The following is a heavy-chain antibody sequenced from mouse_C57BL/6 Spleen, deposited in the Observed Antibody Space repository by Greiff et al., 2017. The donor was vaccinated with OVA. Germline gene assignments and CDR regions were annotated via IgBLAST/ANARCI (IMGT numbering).Heavy chain of an antibody. CDR3: ARDLTGNAMDY. Sequence: VKVVESGAELVKPGASVKISCKASGYAFSSYWMNWVKQRPGKGLEWIGQIYPGDGDTNYNGKFKGKATLTADKSSSTAYMQLSSLTSEDSAVYFCARDLTGNAMDYWGQGTSVTVSS. CDR1: GYAFSSYW. D-gene: IGHD4-1*01. V-gene: IGHV1-80*01. J-gene: IGHJ4*01. CDR2: IYPGDGDT.